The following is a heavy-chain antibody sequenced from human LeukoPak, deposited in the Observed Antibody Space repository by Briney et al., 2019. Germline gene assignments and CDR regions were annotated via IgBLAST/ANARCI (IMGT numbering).Heavy chain of an antibody. CDR2: ISSSGCTI. CDR3: ARGVWFGELSFDY. CDR1: GFTFSSYE. V-gene: IGHV3-48*03. D-gene: IGHD3-10*01. Sequence: QPGGSLRLSCAASGFTFSSYEMNWVRQAPGKGLEWVSYISSSGCTIYYADSVKGRFTISRDNAKNSLYLQMNSLRAEDTAVYYCARGVWFGELSFDYWGQGTLVTVSS. J-gene: IGHJ4*02.